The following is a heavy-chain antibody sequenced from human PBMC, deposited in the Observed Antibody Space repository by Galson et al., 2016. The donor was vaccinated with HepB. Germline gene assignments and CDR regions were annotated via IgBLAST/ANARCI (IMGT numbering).Heavy chain of an antibody. V-gene: IGHV3-23*01. CDR3: AKSLYGGMDY. D-gene: IGHD2-8*01. Sequence: SLRLSCAASGFTFSTYAMSWVRQTPGKGLEWVSGISGRGDTTNYVDSVKGRPTVSRDNSKNTLYLQMNSLRGEDTAVYYCAKSLYGGMDYWGQGTLVTVSS. J-gene: IGHJ4*02. CDR2: ISGRGDTT. CDR1: GFTFSTYA.